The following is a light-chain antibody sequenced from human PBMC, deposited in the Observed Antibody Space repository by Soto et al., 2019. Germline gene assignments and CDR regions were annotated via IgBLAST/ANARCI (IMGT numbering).Light chain of an antibody. J-gene: IGLJ2*01. CDR3: SSXXTSSTL. V-gene: IGLV2-14*03. Sequence: QSALTQPASVSGSPGQSIXXXXXXXXXXIGGNNYVSWYQQHPGKAPKLMIYDVTNRPSGVPNRFSGSKSGNTASLTISGLQAEDEADYYCSSXXTSSTLFGGGTKLTV. CDR2: DVT. CDR1: XXXIGGNNY.